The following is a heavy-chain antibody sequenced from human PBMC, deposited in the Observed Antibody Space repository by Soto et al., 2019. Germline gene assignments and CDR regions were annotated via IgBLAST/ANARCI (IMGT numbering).Heavy chain of an antibody. D-gene: IGHD3-9*01. J-gene: IGHJ4*02. Sequence: SETLSLTCTVSGGSISSGTSYWSWIRQRPGKGLEWIGYIFYSGSFYYTPSLRGRVMILADTSKNQFTLRLSSVTAADTAVYYCARAVIYDILTGYYFDDWGKGTLVTVSS. CDR1: GGSISSGTSY. CDR2: IFYSGSF. V-gene: IGHV4-31*03. CDR3: ARAVIYDILTGYYFDD.